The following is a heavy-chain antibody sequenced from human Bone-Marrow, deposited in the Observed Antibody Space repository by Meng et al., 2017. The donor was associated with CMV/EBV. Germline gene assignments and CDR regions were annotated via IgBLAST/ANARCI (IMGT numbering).Heavy chain of an antibody. CDR3: ARDWGCSSTSCYVLDP. J-gene: IGHJ5*02. CDR1: GYTFTGYY. CDR2: INPNSGGT. V-gene: IGHV1-2*02. Sequence: GYTFTGYYMHWVRQAPGQGLEWMGWINPNSGGTNYAQKFQGRVTMTRDTSISTAYMEVSRLRPDDTAVYYCARDWGCSSTSCYVLDPWGQGTLVTVSS. D-gene: IGHD2-2*01.